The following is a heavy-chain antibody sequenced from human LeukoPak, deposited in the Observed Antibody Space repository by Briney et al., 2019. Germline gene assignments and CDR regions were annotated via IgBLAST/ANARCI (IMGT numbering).Heavy chain of an antibody. D-gene: IGHD3-16*01. Sequence: PSETLSLTCTVSNASISSSYWSWIRQPPGKGLEWIGYIYYSGSTTYNPSLKSRVTISVDTSKNQFSLQLTSVTAADTAVYYCARSGFGLRFGGWFDPWGQGTLVTASS. CDR1: NASISSSY. J-gene: IGHJ5*02. V-gene: IGHV4-59*01. CDR3: ARSGFGLRFGGWFDP. CDR2: IYYSGST.